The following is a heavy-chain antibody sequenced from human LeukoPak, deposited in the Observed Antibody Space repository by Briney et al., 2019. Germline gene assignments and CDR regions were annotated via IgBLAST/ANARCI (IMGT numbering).Heavy chain of an antibody. V-gene: IGHV3-21*01. CDR2: ISSSSSSYI. J-gene: IGHJ4*02. CDR3: TRDPGRCTSTSCYPDY. CDR1: GFTFSSYS. D-gene: IGHD2-2*01. Sequence: GGSLRLSCAASGFTFSSYSMNWVRQAPGKGLEWVSSISSSSSSYIYYADSVKGRFTISRDNAKNSMYLQMNSLRAEDTAVYYCTRDPGRCTSTSCYPDYWGQGTLVTVSS.